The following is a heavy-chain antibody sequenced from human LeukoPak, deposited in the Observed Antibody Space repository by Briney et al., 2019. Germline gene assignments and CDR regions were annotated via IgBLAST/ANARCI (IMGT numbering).Heavy chain of an antibody. V-gene: IGHV3-23*01. CDR3: ARDTGRSLVGATGGLDY. J-gene: IGHJ4*02. CDR1: GFTFSSYA. D-gene: IGHD1-26*01. CDR2: ISGSGGST. Sequence: GGSLRLSCAASGFTFSSYAMSWVRQAPGKGLEWVSAISGSGGSTYYADSVKGRFTISRDNSKNTLYLQMNSLRAEDTGVYYCARDTGRSLVGATGGLDYWGQGTLVTVSS.